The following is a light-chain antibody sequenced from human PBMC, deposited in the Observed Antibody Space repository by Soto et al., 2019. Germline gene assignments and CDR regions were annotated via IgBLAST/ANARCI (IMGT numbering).Light chain of an antibody. CDR2: GAS. J-gene: IGKJ1*01. CDR1: QSVSSN. CDR3: QKYNSWPRA. V-gene: IGKV3-15*01. Sequence: EIVMTQSPASLPVSPGERATLSCRASQSVSSNLAWYQQKPGQAPRLLIYGASTRATGIPARFSGSGSGTEFTLTISSLQSEDFAVXSCQKYNSWPRAFGQGTKV.